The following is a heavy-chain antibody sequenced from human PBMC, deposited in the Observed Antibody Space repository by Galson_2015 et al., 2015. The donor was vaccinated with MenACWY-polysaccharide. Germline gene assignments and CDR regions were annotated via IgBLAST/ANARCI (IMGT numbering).Heavy chain of an antibody. V-gene: IGHV3-21*01. CDR3: ASGGYCSSTSCYPIYYGMDV. CDR2: ISSSSSYI. CDR1: GFTFSSYS. D-gene: IGHD2-2*01. J-gene: IGHJ6*02. Sequence: SLRLSCAASGFTFSSYSMNWVRQAPGKGLEWVSSISSSSSYIYYADSVKGRFTISRDNAKNPLYLQMNSLRAEDTAVYYCASGGYCSSTSCYPIYYGMDVWGQGTTVTVSS.